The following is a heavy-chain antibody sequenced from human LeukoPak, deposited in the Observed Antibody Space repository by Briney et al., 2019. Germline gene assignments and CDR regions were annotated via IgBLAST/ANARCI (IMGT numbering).Heavy chain of an antibody. CDR1: GGSFSGYY. D-gene: IGHD3-16*02. Sequence: PSETLSLTCAVYGGSFSGYYWSWIRQPPGKGLEWIGEINHSGSTNYNPPLKSRVTISVDTSKNQFSLKLTSVTAADTAVYYCARDFSYDYVWGSYRWVRYFDYWGQGTLVTVSS. J-gene: IGHJ4*02. CDR2: INHSGST. CDR3: ARDFSYDYVWGSYRWVRYFDY. V-gene: IGHV4-34*01.